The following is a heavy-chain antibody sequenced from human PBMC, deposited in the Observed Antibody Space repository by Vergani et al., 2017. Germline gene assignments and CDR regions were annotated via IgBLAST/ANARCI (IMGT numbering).Heavy chain of an antibody. J-gene: IGHJ6*03. V-gene: IGHV4-31*03. CDR2: IYYSGST. CDR1: GGSISSGGYY. Sequence: QVQLQESGPGLVKPSQTLSLTCTVSGGSISSGGYYWSWIRQHPGKGLEWIGYIYYSGSTYYNPSLKSRVTISVDTSKNQFSLKLSSVTAADTAVYYCARGSGNYYDFWSGYDSYYYYMDVWGKGTTVTVSS. CDR3: ARGSGNYYDFWSGYDSYYYYMDV. D-gene: IGHD3-3*01.